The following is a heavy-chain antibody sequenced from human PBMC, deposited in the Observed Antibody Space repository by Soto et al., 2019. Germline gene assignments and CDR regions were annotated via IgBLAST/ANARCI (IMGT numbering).Heavy chain of an antibody. D-gene: IGHD3-10*01. Sequence: SETLSLTCAVSGYSINSDYYWGWIRQPPGKGLEWIGSVDHSGRTYYSPSLRSRLTIFIDTSKNQFSLRLTSVTAADTAMYFCAKKGYYPSGKINFFDSWGPGTLVTVSS. CDR1: GYSINSDYY. J-gene: IGHJ4*02. CDR2: VDHSGRT. CDR3: AKKGYYPSGKINFFDS. V-gene: IGHV4-38-2*01.